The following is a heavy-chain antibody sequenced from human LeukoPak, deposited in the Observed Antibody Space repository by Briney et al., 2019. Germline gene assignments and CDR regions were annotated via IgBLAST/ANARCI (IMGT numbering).Heavy chain of an antibody. CDR2: ISAYNGNT. Sequence: GASVKVSCKASGYTFTTFGISWVRQAPGQGLEWMGWISAYNGNTNYAQKVQGRVTMTTDTSTSTAYMELRRLRSDDTAVYYCVRDLGGIAAAGTGVIWFDPWGQGTLVTVSS. CDR3: VRDLGGIAAAGTGVIWFDP. CDR1: GYTFTTFG. J-gene: IGHJ5*02. V-gene: IGHV1-18*01. D-gene: IGHD6-13*01.